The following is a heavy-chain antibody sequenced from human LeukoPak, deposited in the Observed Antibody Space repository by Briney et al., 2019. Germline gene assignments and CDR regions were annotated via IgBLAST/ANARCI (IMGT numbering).Heavy chain of an antibody. V-gene: IGHV3-11*04. J-gene: IGHJ4*02. CDR1: GFTFSDYY. CDR3: AREEQQLDYYFDY. D-gene: IGHD6-13*01. CDR2: ISSSGSTI. Sequence: GGSLRLSCAASGFTFSDYYMSWIRQAPGKGLEWVSYISSSGSTIYYADSVKGRFTISRDNAKNSLYLQMNSLRAEDTAVYYCAREEQQLDYYFDYWGQGTLVTVSS.